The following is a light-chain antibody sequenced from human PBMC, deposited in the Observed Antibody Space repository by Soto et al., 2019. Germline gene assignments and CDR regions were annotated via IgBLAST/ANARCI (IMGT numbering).Light chain of an antibody. CDR2: NTN. CDR3: VSWDESLNSKV. V-gene: IGLV1-44*01. J-gene: IGLJ2*01. Sequence: QSVLTQPPSASGTPGQRVTISCSGSSSNIGSKPVNWYQQLPGAAPKLLIHNTNQRPSGVPGRFSGSKSGTSASLALSGLQSDDEAHYYCVSWDESLNSKVFGGGIKVNVL. CDR1: SSNIGSKP.